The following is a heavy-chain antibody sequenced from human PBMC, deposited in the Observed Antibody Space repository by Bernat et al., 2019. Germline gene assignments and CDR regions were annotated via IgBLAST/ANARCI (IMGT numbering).Heavy chain of an antibody. V-gene: IGHV3-30*18. J-gene: IGHJ5*02. D-gene: IGHD3-16*01. CDR1: GFTFSSYC. Sequence: QVQLVESGGGVVQPGRSLRLSCAASGFTFSSYCMHWVRQAPGKGLEWVAVISYDGSNKYYADSVKGRFTISRDNSKNTLYLQMNSLRAEDTAVYYCAKDLGVVKFDPWGQGTLVTVSS. CDR2: ISYDGSNK. CDR3: AKDLGVVKFDP.